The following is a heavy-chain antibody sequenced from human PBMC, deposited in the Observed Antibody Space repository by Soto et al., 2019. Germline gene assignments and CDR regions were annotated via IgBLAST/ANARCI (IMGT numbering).Heavy chain of an antibody. J-gene: IGHJ4*02. D-gene: IGHD6-13*01. V-gene: IGHV3-30-3*01. Sequence: QVQLVESGGGVVQPGRSLRLSCAASGFTFSTYPMHWVRQAPGKGLEWVAVVSYDGSYRYCADSVKGRFTISRDNSKNTLFLQMNSLRAEDTAVYYCARDWAAPRATYYFDYCGQGALVTVSS. CDR1: GFTFSTYP. CDR2: VSYDGSYR. CDR3: ARDWAAPRATYYFDY.